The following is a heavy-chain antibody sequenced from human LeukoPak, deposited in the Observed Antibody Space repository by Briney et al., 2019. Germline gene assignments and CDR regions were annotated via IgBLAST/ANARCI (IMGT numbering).Heavy chain of an antibody. CDR2: IIPIFGTA. Sequence: SVKVSCKASGGTFTSYAISWMRQAPGQGLEWMGGIIPIFGTANYAQKFQGRVTITADESTSTAYMELSSLRSEDTAVYYCARVYSYGQDKYYFDYWGQGTLVTVSS. CDR3: ARVYSYGQDKYYFDY. D-gene: IGHD5-18*01. V-gene: IGHV1-69*13. CDR1: GGTFTSYA. J-gene: IGHJ4*02.